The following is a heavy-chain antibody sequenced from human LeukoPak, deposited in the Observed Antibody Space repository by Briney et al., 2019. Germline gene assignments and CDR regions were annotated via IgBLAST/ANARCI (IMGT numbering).Heavy chain of an antibody. D-gene: IGHD6-19*01. J-gene: IGHJ4*02. CDR1: GVTFSSYA. CDR3: AKVESSGWENDY. Sequence: GVSLRLSCAASGVTFSSYAMSWVRQAPGKGLEWVSAISGSGGSSYYADSVKGRFTISRDNSKNTLYLQMNSLRAEDTAVYYCAKVESSGWENDYWGQGTLVTVSS. CDR2: ISGSGGSS. V-gene: IGHV3-23*01.